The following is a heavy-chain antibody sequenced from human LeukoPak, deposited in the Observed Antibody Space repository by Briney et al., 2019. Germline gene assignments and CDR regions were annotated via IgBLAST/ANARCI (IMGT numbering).Heavy chain of an antibody. CDR2: INPNSGGT. D-gene: IGHD3-22*01. J-gene: IGHJ4*02. CDR1: GYTFTSYG. CDR3: ARAGTMIVVAPGY. V-gene: IGHV1-2*06. Sequence: ASVKVSCKASGYTFTSYGISWVRQAPGQGLEWMGRINPNSGGTNYAQKFQGRVTMTRDTPISTAYMELSRLGSDDTAVYYCARAGTMIVVAPGYWGQGTLVTVSS.